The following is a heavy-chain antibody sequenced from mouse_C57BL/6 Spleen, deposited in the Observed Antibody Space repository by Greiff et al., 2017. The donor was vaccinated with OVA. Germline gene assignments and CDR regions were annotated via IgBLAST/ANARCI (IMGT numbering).Heavy chain of an antibody. CDR1: GYTFTSYW. CDR3: ARRHYDYYAMDY. V-gene: IGHV1-64*01. CDR2: IHPNSGST. Sequence: VQLQQPGAELVKPGASVKLSCKASGYTFTSYWMHWVKQRPGQGLEWIGMIHPNSGSTNYNEKFKSKATLTVDKSSSTAYMQLSSLTSEDSAVYYCARRHYDYYAMDYWGQGTSVTVSS. J-gene: IGHJ4*01. D-gene: IGHD1-1*01.